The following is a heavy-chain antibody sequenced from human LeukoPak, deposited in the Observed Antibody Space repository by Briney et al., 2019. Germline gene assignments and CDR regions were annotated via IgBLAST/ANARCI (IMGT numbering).Heavy chain of an antibody. Sequence: ASVKVSCKASGYTFTSYYMHCVRQAPGQGLEWMGIINPSGGSTSYAQNFQGRVTITWDTSTSTVYMQLSSLRSEDTAVYYCARDRRSSWYYYYAMDVWGQGTTVTVSS. CDR3: ARDRRSSWYYYYAMDV. CDR2: INPSGGST. CDR1: GYTFTSYY. D-gene: IGHD6-13*01. J-gene: IGHJ6*01. V-gene: IGHV1-46*01.